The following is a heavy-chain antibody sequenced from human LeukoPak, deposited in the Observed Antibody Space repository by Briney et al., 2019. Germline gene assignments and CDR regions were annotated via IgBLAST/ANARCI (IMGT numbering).Heavy chain of an antibody. V-gene: IGHV3-33*01. CDR2: IWYDGSNK. J-gene: IGHJ4*02. D-gene: IGHD6-13*01. CDR3: ARDRAAGHYFDY. CDR1: GFTSSSYG. Sequence: GGSLRLSCAASGFTSSSYGMHWVRQAPGKGLEWVAVIWYDGSNKYYADSVKGRFTISRDNSKNTLYLQMNSLRAEDTAVYYCARDRAAGHYFDYWGQGTLVTVSS.